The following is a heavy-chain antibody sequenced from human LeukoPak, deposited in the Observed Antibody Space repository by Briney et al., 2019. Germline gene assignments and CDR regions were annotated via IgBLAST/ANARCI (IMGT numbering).Heavy chain of an antibody. J-gene: IGHJ5*02. V-gene: IGHV4-61*02. CDR3: ARDVHYYGSGSWLDP. CDR1: GGSISSGSYY. CDR2: IHTSGST. Sequence: SQTLSLTCTVSGGSISSGSYYWSWIRQPAGKGLEWIGRIHTSGSTNYNPSLKSRVTISVDTSKNQFSLKLSSVTAADTAVYYCARDVHYYGSGSWLDPWGQGTLVTVSS. D-gene: IGHD3-10*01.